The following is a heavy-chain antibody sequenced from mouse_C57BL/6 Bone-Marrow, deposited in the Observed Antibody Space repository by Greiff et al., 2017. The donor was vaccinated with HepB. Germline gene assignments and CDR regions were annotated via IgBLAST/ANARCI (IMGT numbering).Heavy chain of an antibody. CDR1: GYTFTSYW. CDR2: IDPSDSYT. D-gene: IGHD2-10*02. Sequence: QVQLQQPGAELVKPGASVKLSCKASGYTFTSYWMQWVKQRPGQGLEWIGEIDPSDSYTNYNQKFKGKATLTVDTSSSTAYMQLSSLTSEDSAVYYCARYGFDCWGKGTTLTVSS. V-gene: IGHV1-50*01. CDR3: ARYGFDC. J-gene: IGHJ2*01.